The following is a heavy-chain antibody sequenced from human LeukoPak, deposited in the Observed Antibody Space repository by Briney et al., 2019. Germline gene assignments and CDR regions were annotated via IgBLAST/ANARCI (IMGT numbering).Heavy chain of an antibody. CDR3: AKGYSSSWYSWFYP. J-gene: IGHJ5*02. D-gene: IGHD6-13*01. V-gene: IGHV3-23*01. Sequence: GGSLRLSCAASGFTFSSYAMSWVRQAPGKGLEWVSAISGSGGGTYYADSVKGRFTISRDNSKNTLYLQMNSLRAEDTAVYYCAKGYSSSWYSWFYPWGQGTLVTVSS. CDR2: ISGSGGGT. CDR1: GFTFSSYA.